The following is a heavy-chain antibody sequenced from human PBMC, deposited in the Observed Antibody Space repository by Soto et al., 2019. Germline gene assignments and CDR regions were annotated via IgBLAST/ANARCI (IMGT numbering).Heavy chain of an antibody. V-gene: IGHV1-69*02. CDR1: GGTFSSYT. CDR2: IIPILGIA. J-gene: IGHJ6*03. CDR3: ARGGREVTTSVDYYYYYYMDV. Sequence: ASVKVSCKASGGTFSSYTISWVRQAPGQGLEWMGRIIPILGIANYAQKFQGRVTITADKSTSTAYMELSSLRSEDTAVYYCARGGREVTTSVDYYYYYYMDVWCKGPTVTVAS. D-gene: IGHD4-4*01.